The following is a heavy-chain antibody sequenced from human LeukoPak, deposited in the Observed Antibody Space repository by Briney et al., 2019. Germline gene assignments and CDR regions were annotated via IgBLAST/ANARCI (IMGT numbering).Heavy chain of an antibody. J-gene: IGHJ5*02. V-gene: IGHV1-2*06. CDR2: INPNSGDT. D-gene: IGHD3-10*01. CDR3: ARPYGSGSFDNWFDP. CDR1: GYTFTSYD. Sequence: GASVKVSCKASGYTFTSYDINWVRQATGQGLEWMGRINPNSGDTNYAQKFQGRVTMTRDTSISTAYMDLSRLTSDDTAVYYCARPYGSGSFDNWFDPWGQGTLVIVSS.